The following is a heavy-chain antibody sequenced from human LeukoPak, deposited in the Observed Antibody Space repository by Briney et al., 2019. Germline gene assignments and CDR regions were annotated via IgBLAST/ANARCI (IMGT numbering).Heavy chain of an antibody. CDR1: GYTFTSYG. D-gene: IGHD6-6*01. J-gene: IGHJ4*02. Sequence: ASVKVSCKASGYTFTSYGISWVRQAPGQGLEWMGWISAYNGNTNYAQKLQGRVTMTTDTSTSTAYMELRSLRSDDTAVYYCARDLNRIAAHIYYFDYWGQGTLVTVSS. CDR2: ISAYNGNT. V-gene: IGHV1-18*01. CDR3: ARDLNRIAAHIYYFDY.